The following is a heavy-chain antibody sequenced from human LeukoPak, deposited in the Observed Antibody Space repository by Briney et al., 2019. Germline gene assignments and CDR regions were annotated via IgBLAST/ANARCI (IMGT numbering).Heavy chain of an antibody. V-gene: IGHV3-53*01. CDR2: IYSGGST. J-gene: IGHJ4*02. D-gene: IGHD3-22*01. Sequence: GGSLRLSCAASGFTFSSYGMHWVRQAPGKGLEWVSVIYSGGSTYYADSVKGRFTISRDNSKNTLYLQMNSLRAEDTAVYYCARVSPYYSVDHWGQGTLVTVSS. CDR1: GFTFSSYG. CDR3: ARVSPYYSVDH.